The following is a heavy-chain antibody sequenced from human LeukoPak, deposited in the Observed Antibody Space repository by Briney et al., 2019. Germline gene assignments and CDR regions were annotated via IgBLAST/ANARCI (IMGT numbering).Heavy chain of an antibody. V-gene: IGHV4-59*01. J-gene: IGHJ4*02. CDR3: ARSGRGGSYYNDY. D-gene: IGHD1-26*01. Sequence: SETLSLTCNVSGGSLSSYYWSWIRQPPGKGLEWIGYIYYSGSTNYNPSLKSRVTISVDTSKNQFSLKLSGLSGVDPAMNYCARSGRGGSYYNDYWGQGTLVTVSS. CDR2: IYYSGST. CDR1: GGSLSSYY.